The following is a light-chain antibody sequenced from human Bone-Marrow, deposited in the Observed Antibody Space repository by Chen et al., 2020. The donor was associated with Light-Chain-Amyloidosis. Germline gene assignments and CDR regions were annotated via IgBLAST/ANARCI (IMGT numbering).Light chain of an antibody. CDR1: DLPTKY. J-gene: IGLJ2*01. CDR3: QSADSSGTYEVI. CDR2: RDT. V-gene: IGLV3-25*03. Sequence: SYELTQPPSVSVSPGQTARITCSGDDLPTKYAYGYQQKPGQAPVLVIHRDTERPSGISERSSDSSSGTTSKLTISGVQAEDEANYHCQSADSSGTYEVICGGGTKLTVL.